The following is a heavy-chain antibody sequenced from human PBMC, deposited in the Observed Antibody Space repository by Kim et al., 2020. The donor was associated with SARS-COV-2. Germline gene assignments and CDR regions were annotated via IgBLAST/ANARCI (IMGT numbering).Heavy chain of an antibody. CDR2: ISWNSGSI. CDR1: GFTFDDYA. CDR3: AKESIAVAGTVDY. V-gene: IGHV3-9*01. J-gene: IGHJ4*02. Sequence: GGSLRLSCAASGFTFDDYAMHWVRQAPGKGLEWVSGISWNSGSIGYADSVKGRFTISRDNAKNSLYLQMNSLRAEDTALYYCAKESIAVAGTVDYCGQGTLVPVSS. D-gene: IGHD6-19*01.